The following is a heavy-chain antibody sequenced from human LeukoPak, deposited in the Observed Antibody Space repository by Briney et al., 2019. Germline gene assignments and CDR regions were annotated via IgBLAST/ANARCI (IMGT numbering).Heavy chain of an antibody. CDR3: ARGGATQYYY. J-gene: IGHJ4*02. Sequence: SETLSLTRTVSGGSMSSYYWSWIRQPPGKGLEWIGYVSSSGSTNYNPSLKSRVTISVDTSKNKFSLKLSSVTAADTAVYFCARGGATQYYYWGQGTLVTVSS. V-gene: IGHV4-59*01. CDR2: VSSSGST. CDR1: GGSMSSYY. D-gene: IGHD2-15*01.